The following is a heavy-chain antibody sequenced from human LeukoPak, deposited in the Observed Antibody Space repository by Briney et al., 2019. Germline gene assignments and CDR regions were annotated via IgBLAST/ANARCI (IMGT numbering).Heavy chain of an antibody. Sequence: PSETLSLTCAVYGGSFSGYYWSWIPQPPGKGLEWIGEINHSGSTNYNPSLKSRVTISVDTSKNQFSLKLSSVTAADTAVYYCARAWNDFSYDYWGQGTLVTVSS. CDR1: GGSFSGYY. D-gene: IGHD1-1*01. J-gene: IGHJ4*02. CDR2: INHSGST. CDR3: ARAWNDFSYDY. V-gene: IGHV4-34*01.